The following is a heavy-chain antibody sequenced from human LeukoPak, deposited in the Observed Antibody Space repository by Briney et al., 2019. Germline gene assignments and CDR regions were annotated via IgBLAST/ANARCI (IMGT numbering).Heavy chain of an antibody. CDR3: ARDTAYAFDI. Sequence: VGSLRLSCAASGFTFSSFSMNWVRQAPGKGLEWVSYITSSSSAIYYADSVKGRVTISRDNAKNSLYLQMNSLRDEDTAVYYCARDTAYAFDIWGQGTKFTASS. V-gene: IGHV3-48*02. D-gene: IGHD5-18*01. J-gene: IGHJ3*02. CDR1: GFTFSSFS. CDR2: ITSSSSAI.